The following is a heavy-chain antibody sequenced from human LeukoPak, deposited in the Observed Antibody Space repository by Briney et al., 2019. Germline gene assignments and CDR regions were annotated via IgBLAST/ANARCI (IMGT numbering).Heavy chain of an antibody. D-gene: IGHD5-18*01. CDR2: IFPGDSNT. CDR3: ARGGYSYGYVGH. Sequence: GETLKISCKGSGYSFSSYWIGWVRQMPGKGLEWMGVIFPGDSNTIYSPSFEGQVTISADRSISTAYLQWSSLKASDTALYYCARGGYSYGYVGHWGQGTLVTVSS. V-gene: IGHV5-51*01. J-gene: IGHJ4*02. CDR1: GYSFSSYW.